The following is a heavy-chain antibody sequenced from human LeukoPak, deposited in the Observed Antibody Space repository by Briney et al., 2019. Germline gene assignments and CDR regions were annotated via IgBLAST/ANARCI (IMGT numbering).Heavy chain of an antibody. Sequence: GGSLRLSCAASGFTVSSNYMSWVRQAPGKGLEWVSVIYSGGSTYYADSVKGRFTISRDNSKNTLYLQMNSLRAEDTAVYYCAKDTHGNDYGDYWGQGTLVTVSS. D-gene: IGHD1-14*01. CDR1: GFTVSSNY. J-gene: IGHJ4*02. CDR2: IYSGGST. V-gene: IGHV3-53*01. CDR3: AKDTHGNDYGDY.